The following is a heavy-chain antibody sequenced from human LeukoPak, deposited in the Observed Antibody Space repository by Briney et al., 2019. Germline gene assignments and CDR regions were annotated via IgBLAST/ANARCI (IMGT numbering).Heavy chain of an antibody. CDR2: VNSDGFST. Sequence: PGGSLRLSCAAYGFTFSRYWMHWVRQAPGKGLVWVARVNSDGFSTTYADSVKGRFTISRDNTKNTLYLHMKRLRVEDMAVYYCTRDYGAWGQGTLVTVSS. D-gene: IGHD4/OR15-4a*01. CDR3: TRDYGA. J-gene: IGHJ5*02. CDR1: GFTFSRYW. V-gene: IGHV3-74*03.